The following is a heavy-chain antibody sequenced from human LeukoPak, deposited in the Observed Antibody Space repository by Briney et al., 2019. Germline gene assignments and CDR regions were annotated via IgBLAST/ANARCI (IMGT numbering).Heavy chain of an antibody. CDR2: ISGDGGST. J-gene: IGHJ4*02. D-gene: IGHD1-26*01. CDR1: GFTFDDYA. CDR3: AKVDSGSYFLGVDY. Sequence: GGSLRLSCAASGFTFDDYAMHWVRQAPGKGLEWVSLISGDGGSTYYADSVKGRFTISRDNSKNSLYLQMNSLRTEDNALYYCAKVDSGSYFLGVDYWGQGTLVTVSS. V-gene: IGHV3-43*02.